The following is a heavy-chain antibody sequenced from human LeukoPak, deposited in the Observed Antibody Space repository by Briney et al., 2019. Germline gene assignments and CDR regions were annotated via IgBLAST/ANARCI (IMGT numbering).Heavy chain of an antibody. J-gene: IGHJ5*02. D-gene: IGHD3-3*01. V-gene: IGHV4-34*01. CDR2: INHSGST. CDR3: ARGGYDFWSGYYQSNWFDP. CDR1: GGSFSGYY. Sequence: KPSETLSLTCAVYGGSFSGYYWSWIRQPPGKGLEWIGEINHSGSTNHNPSLKSRVTISVDTSKNQFSLKLSSVTAADTAVYYCARGGYDFWSGYYQSNWFDPWGQGTLVTVSS.